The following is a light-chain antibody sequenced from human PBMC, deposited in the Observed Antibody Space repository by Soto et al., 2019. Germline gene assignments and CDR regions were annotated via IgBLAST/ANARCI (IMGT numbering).Light chain of an antibody. Sequence: EIVLTQSPGTLSLSPGERATLSCRASQSVSSYLAWYQENPGQAPRLLIYGASSRATGIPDRFSGSGSGTDFTLTISRLEPEDFALYYCQQYNTSPFTFGQGTKLEFK. V-gene: IGKV3-20*01. CDR1: QSVSSY. J-gene: IGKJ2*01. CDR3: QQYNTSPFT. CDR2: GAS.